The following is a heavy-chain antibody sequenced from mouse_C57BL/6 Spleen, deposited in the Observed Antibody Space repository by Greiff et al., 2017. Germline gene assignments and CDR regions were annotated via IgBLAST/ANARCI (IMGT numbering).Heavy chain of an antibody. CDR1: GYTFTSYW. CDR3: ARREHYFGSNYFDY. Sequence: QVQLKQPGAELVTPGASVKMSCKASGYTFTSYWIPWVKQRPGQGLEWIGDIYPGSGSTTYNEKFKSKATLTVDTASSTAYMQLSSLTSEDSAVSDCARREHYFGSNYFDYWGQGTTLTVSS. V-gene: IGHV1-55*01. D-gene: IGHD1-1*01. CDR2: IYPGSGST. J-gene: IGHJ2*01.